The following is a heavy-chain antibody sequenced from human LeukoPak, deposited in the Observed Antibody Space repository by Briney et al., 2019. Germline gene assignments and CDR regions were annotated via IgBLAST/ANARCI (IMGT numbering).Heavy chain of an antibody. J-gene: IGHJ3*02. V-gene: IGHV4-39*01. D-gene: IGHD6-13*01. CDR1: GGTISTSSYY. Sequence: SETLSLTCAVSGGTISTSSYYWGWIRQPPGKGLEWIGTLHYSGSTYRNPSLKSRVTISVDTSKNRFSLKLSSLTVADTAVYYCARHRAADPSDAFDIWGQGTMVTVS. CDR2: LHYSGST. CDR3: ARHRAADPSDAFDI.